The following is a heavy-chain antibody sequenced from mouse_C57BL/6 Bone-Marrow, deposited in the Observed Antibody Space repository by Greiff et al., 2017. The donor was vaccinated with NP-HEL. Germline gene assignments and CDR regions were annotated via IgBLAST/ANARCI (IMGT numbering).Heavy chain of an antibody. D-gene: IGHD1-1*01. CDR3: TRTLHYYGSNGYFEG. Sequence: QVQLQQSGAELVRPGASVTLSCKASGYTFTDYEMHWVKQTPVHGLEWIGAIDPETGGTAYNQKFKGKAILTADKSSSTAYMELRSLTSEDSAGYYCTRTLHYYGSNGYFEGWGTGTTVTVAS. V-gene: IGHV1-15*01. CDR2: IDPETGGT. J-gene: IGHJ1*03. CDR1: GYTFTDYE.